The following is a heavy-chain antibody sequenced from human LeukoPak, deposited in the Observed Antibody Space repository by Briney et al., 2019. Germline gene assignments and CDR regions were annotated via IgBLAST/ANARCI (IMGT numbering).Heavy chain of an antibody. CDR3: ASAVVGTFY. D-gene: IGHD4-23*01. J-gene: IGHJ4*02. CDR2: INSGGSST. V-gene: IGHV3-74*01. Sequence: PGGSLRLSCAASGFTFSSYWMYWVRQAPGKGLVWVSYINSGGSSTSYADSVKGRFSISRDNAKNTLYLQMDSLRAEDTGVYNCASAVVGTFYWGQGILVAVSS. CDR1: GFTFSSYW.